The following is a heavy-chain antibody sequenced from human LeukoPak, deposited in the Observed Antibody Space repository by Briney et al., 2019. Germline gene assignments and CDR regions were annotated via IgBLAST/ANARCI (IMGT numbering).Heavy chain of an antibody. CDR1: GYTFTSYD. J-gene: IGHJ4*02. CDR2: TNPNSGNA. CDR3: ARIAAAGNRRLSF. Sequence: GASVKVSCKASGYTFTSYDINWVRQATGQGLEWMGWTNPNSGNAGYAQKFQGRITMTRNNSISTAYMEMSSLTSEDTAVYYCARIAAAGNRRLSFWGQGTLVTVCS. D-gene: IGHD6-13*01. V-gene: IGHV1-8*01.